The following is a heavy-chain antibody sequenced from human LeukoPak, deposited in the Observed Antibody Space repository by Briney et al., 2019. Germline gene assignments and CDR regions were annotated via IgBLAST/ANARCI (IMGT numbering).Heavy chain of an antibody. V-gene: IGHV3-23*01. J-gene: IGHJ4*02. CDR1: GFTFSSYA. D-gene: IGHD3-22*01. CDR3: AKPLVGFYDSSGYFDY. CDR2: ISGSGGST. Sequence: GGSLRLSCAASGFTFSSYAMSWVRQAPGKGLEWVSAISGSGGSTHYADSVKGRFTISRDNSKNTLYLQMNSLRAEDTAVYYCAKPLVGFYDSSGYFDYWGQGTLVTVSS.